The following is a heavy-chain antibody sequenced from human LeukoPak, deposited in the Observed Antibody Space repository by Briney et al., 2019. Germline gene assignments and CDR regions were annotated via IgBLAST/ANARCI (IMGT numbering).Heavy chain of an antibody. Sequence: GGSLRLSCAASGFTFSSYSMNWVRQAPGKGLEWVSYISSSSSTIYYADSVKGRFTISRDNAKNSLYVQMNSLRDEDTAVYYCARALSIAAHNFDYWGQGTLVTVSS. CDR2: ISSSSSTI. CDR3: ARALSIAAHNFDY. CDR1: GFTFSSYS. V-gene: IGHV3-48*02. J-gene: IGHJ4*02. D-gene: IGHD6-6*01.